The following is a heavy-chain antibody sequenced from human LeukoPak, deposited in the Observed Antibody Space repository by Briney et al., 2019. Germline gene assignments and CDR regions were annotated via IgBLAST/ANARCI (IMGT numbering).Heavy chain of an antibody. CDR2: IIPILGTA. CDR1: GGTFSSYA. J-gene: IGHJ5*02. CDR3: ARGDVANSYSSNWYYWFDP. Sequence: SVKVSCKASGGTFSSYAISWVRQAPGQGLEWMGGIIPILGTANYAQKFQGRVTITADESTSTAYMELSSLRSEDTAVYYCARGDVANSYSSNWYYWFDPWGQGTLVTVSS. D-gene: IGHD6-13*01. V-gene: IGHV1-69*13.